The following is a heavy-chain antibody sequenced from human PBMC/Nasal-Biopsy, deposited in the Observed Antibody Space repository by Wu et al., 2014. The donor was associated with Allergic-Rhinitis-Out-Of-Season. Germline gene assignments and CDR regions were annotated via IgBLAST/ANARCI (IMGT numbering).Heavy chain of an antibody. J-gene: IGHJ6*02. CDR3: ASVTYYYDSSGEYGMDV. D-gene: IGHD3-22*01. CDR2: ISRDGSNK. Sequence: VISRDGSNKYFADSVKGRFTISRDNSKNTLYLQMNSLRAEDTAVYYCASVTYYYDSSGEYGMDVWAKGPRSPSP. V-gene: IGHV3-30*07.